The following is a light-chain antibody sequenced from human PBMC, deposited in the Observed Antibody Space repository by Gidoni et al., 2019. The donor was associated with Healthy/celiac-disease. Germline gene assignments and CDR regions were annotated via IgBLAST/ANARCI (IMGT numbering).Light chain of an antibody. CDR3: CSYAGSSTFGV. CDR2: EVS. CDR1: SSDVWSYNL. J-gene: IGLJ3*02. V-gene: IGLV2-23*02. Sequence: QSALTQPASVSASPGQAIPITCTGTSSDVWSYNLVSWYQQQPGKAPKLMIYEVSKRPSGVSNRFSGSKSGNTASLTISWLQAEDEADYYCCSYAGSSTFGVFGGGTKLTVL.